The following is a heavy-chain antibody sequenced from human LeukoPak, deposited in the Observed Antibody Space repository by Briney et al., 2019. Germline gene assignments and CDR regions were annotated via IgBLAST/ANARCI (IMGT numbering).Heavy chain of an antibody. CDR1: GYSITSGYY. CDR3: ARAPGGVRGTRELDY. Sequence: DTQTLTCAVSGYSITSGYYWGSIRQPPGTGLELSGSIYHSGSTYYNPSLKSRVTISVDTSKNQFSLKLSSVTAADTAVYYCARAPGGVRGTRELDYWGQGTLVTVSS. CDR2: IYHSGST. V-gene: IGHV4-38-2*01. D-gene: IGHD3-10*01. J-gene: IGHJ4*02.